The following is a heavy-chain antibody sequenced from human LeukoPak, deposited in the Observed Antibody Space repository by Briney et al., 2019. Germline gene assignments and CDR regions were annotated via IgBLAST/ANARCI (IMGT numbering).Heavy chain of an antibody. CDR2: IYTSGST. J-gene: IGHJ4*02. V-gene: IGHV4-4*07. Sequence: SETLSLTCTVSGGSISSYYWSWIRQPAGKGLEWIGRIYTSGSTNYNPSPKSRVTMSVDTSKNQFSLKLSSVTAADTAVYYCARNVASSSSGYYYIDYWGQGTLVTVSS. CDR1: GGSISSYY. D-gene: IGHD3-22*01. CDR3: ARNVASSSSGYYYIDY.